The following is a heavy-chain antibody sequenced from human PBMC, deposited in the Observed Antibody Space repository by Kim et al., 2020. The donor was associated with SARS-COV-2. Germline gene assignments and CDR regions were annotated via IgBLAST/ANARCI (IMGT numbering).Heavy chain of an antibody. J-gene: IGHJ4*02. CDR1: GFTFSSYA. Sequence: GGSLRLSCAASGFTFSSYAMHWVRQAPGKGLEWVAVISYDGSNKYYADSVKGRFTISRDNSKNTLYLQMNSLRAEDTAVYYCARVGYCSGGSCYSGYFYYWGQGTLVTVSS. V-gene: IGHV3-30-3*01. D-gene: IGHD2-15*01. CDR2: ISYDGSNK. CDR3: ARVGYCSGGSCYSGYFYY.